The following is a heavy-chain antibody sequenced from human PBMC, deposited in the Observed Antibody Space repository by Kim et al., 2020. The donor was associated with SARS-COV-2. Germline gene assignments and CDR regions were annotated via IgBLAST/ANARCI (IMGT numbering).Heavy chain of an antibody. Sequence: GGSLRLSCTASGFTFGDYAMSWFRQAPGKGLEWVGFIRSKAYGGTTEYAASVKGRFTISRDDSKSIAYLQMNSLKTEDTAVYYCTRGILEWLSSTTLFDYWGQGTLVTVSS. CDR3: TRGILEWLSSTTLFDY. CDR2: IRSKAYGGTT. D-gene: IGHD3-3*01. V-gene: IGHV3-49*03. J-gene: IGHJ4*02. CDR1: GFTFGDYA.